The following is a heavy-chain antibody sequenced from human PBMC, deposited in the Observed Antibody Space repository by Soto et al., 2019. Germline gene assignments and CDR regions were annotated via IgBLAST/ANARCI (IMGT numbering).Heavy chain of an antibody. CDR2: IYPGDSDT. CDR1: GYSFTSYW. D-gene: IGHD3-10*01. J-gene: IGHJ4*02. Sequence: GESLKISCKGSGYSFTSYWSGCVRQMPGKGLEWMGIIYPGDSDTRYSPSFQGQVTISADKSISTAYLQWSRLKASDTAMYYLATFEIPHYGSVSLWGMSFDYWCQGTLVTVSS. CDR3: ATFEIPHYGSVSLWGMSFDY. V-gene: IGHV5-51*01.